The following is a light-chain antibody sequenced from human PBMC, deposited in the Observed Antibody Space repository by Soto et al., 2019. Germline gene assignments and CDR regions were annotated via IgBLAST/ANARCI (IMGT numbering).Light chain of an antibody. CDR3: QSYDSSLSGVV. CDR2: GNS. CDR1: SANIGAGYD. Sequence: QSVLTQPPSVSEAPGQRVTISCTGSSANIGAGYDVHWYQQLPGTAPKLLLYGNSNRPSGVPDRFSGSKSGTSASLAITGLQAEEEADYYCQSYDSSLSGVVFGGGTKLTVL. J-gene: IGLJ2*01. V-gene: IGLV1-40*01.